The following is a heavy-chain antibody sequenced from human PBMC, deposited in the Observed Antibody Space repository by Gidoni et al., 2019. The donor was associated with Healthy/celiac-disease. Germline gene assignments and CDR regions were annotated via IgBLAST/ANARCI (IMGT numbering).Heavy chain of an antibody. V-gene: IGHV1-69*04. D-gene: IGHD3-10*01. CDR3: ASQGGSGSYSADY. CDR2: IIPILGIA. Sequence: QVQPVQAGAEVKKPGPSVKVPCKASGGPVSSYAISWVRQAPGQGLEWMGRIIPILGIANYAQKFQGRVTITADKSTSTAYIELSSLRSEDTAVYYCASQGGSGSYSADYWGQGTLVTVSS. J-gene: IGHJ4*02. CDR1: GGPVSSYA.